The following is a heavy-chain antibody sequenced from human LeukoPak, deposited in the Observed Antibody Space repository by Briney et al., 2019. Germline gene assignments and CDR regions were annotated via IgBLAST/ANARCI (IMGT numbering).Heavy chain of an antibody. D-gene: IGHD4-17*01. CDR3: AMQVGIYGDYNNWFDP. Sequence: SETLPLTCTVSGAPLNNYYWNWVRQPPGKELEWIGNVDYSGSTRYNPSLKSRATMSLDGSKNQFSLRLTSVTAADMAVYYCAMQVGIYGDYNNWFDPWGQGARVTVSS. CDR1: GAPLNNYY. J-gene: IGHJ5*02. V-gene: IGHV4-59*08. CDR2: VDYSGST.